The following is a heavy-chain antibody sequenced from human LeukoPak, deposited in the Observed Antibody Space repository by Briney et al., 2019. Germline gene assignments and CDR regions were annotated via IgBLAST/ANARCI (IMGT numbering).Heavy chain of an antibody. J-gene: IGHJ4*02. D-gene: IGHD3-22*01. V-gene: IGHV3-23*01. CDR3: AKDYYDSSIFSAPHLFAC. Sequence: GGSLRLSCAASGFTFSSHAMTWVRQASGKGLEWVSSIRRSGGNTYYADSVKGRFTISRDNFQNTLYLQMNSLRAEDTAVYYCAKDYYDSSIFSAPHLFACWGQGTLVTVSS. CDR2: IRRSGGNT. CDR1: GFTFSSHA.